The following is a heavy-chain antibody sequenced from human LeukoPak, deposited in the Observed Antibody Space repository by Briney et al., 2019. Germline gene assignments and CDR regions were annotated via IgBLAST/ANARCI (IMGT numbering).Heavy chain of an antibody. CDR3: ARSRPYSSSWNDY. Sequence: ASVKVSCKASGYTFTNYGTSWVRQAPGQGLEWMGWINAGNGNTKYSQKFQGRVTITRDTSASTAYMELSSLRSEDTAVYYCARSRPYSSSWNDYWGQGTLVTVSS. CDR1: GYTFTNYG. V-gene: IGHV1-3*01. D-gene: IGHD6-13*01. CDR2: INAGNGNT. J-gene: IGHJ4*02.